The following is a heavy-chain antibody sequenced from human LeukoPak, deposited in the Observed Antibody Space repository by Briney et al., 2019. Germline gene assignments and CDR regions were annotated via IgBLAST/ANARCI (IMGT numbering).Heavy chain of an antibody. CDR1: GYSFTSYW. CDR2: IYPGDSDT. J-gene: IGHJ3*02. Sequence: GESLKISCKGSGYSFTSYWIGWVRQMPGKGLEWMGIIYPGDSDTRYSLSFQGQVTISADKSISTAYLQWSSLKASDTAMYYCARQIPRTYYDFWSGYYLSDAFDIWGQGTMVTVSS. V-gene: IGHV5-51*01. CDR3: ARQIPRTYYDFWSGYYLSDAFDI. D-gene: IGHD3-3*01.